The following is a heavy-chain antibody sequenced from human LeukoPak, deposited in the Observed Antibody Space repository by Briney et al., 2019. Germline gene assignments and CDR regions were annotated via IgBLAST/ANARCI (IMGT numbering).Heavy chain of an antibody. V-gene: IGHV4-38-2*01. Sequence: SETLSLTCAVSGYSISSGYYWGWIRQPPGKGLEWIGSIYHSGSTYYNPSLKSRVTISVDTSKNQFSLKLSSVTAADTAVYYCARGGRGWFDPWGQGTLVTVSS. CDR2: IYHSGST. J-gene: IGHJ5*02. D-gene: IGHD2-15*01. CDR3: ARGGRGWFDP. CDR1: GYSISSGYY.